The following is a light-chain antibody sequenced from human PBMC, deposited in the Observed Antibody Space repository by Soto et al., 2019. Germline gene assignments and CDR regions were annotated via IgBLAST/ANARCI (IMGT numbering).Light chain of an antibody. J-gene: IGKJ5*01. Sequence: IVLTQSPGTLSLSPWERATLSCRASQSVRSSYLAWYQQTPGQTPRLLIYAASSRATGIPARFSGSGSGTDFTLTISSLEPEDSAVYYCQQRNVWPPVTFGQGTRLEIK. CDR1: QSVRSSY. CDR2: AAS. V-gene: IGKV3D-20*02. CDR3: QQRNVWPPVT.